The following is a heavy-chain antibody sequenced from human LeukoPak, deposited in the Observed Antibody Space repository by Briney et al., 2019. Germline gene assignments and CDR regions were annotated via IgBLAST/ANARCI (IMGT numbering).Heavy chain of an antibody. CDR1: GFTFDDYG. D-gene: IGHD3-22*01. V-gene: IGHV3-20*04. CDR2: INWNGGST. CDR3: ARDGGYDSSGLDRGYYYMDV. J-gene: IGHJ6*03. Sequence: GGSLRLSCAASGFTFDDYGMSWVRQAPGKGLEWVSGINWNGGSTGYADSVKGRFTISRDNAKNSLYLQMNSLRAEDTALYYCARDGGYDSSGLDRGYYYMDVWGTGTTVTVSS.